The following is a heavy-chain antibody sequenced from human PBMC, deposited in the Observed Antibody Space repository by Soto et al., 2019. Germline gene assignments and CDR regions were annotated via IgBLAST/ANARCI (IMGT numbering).Heavy chain of an antibody. J-gene: IGHJ6*03. CDR1: GFTFSDHY. V-gene: IGHV3-72*01. D-gene: IGHD5-12*01. Sequence: GGSLRLSCAASGFTFSDHYMDWVRQAPGKGLEWVGRTRNKANSYTTEYAASVKGRFTISRDDSKNSLYLQMNSLKTEDTAVYYCARVLTDIVATGTYYYYYMDVWGKGTTVTVSS. CDR3: ARVLTDIVATGTYYYYYMDV. CDR2: TRNKANSYTT.